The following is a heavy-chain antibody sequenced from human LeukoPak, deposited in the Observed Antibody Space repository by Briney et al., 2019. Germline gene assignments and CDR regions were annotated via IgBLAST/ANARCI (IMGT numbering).Heavy chain of an antibody. J-gene: IGHJ5*02. V-gene: IGHV1-69*04. Sequence: SVKVSCKASGGTFSSYAISWVRQAPGQGLEWMGRIIPIFGIANYAQKFQGRVTITADKSTSAAYMELSSLRSEDTAVYYCARDLGPTVTSPRGNWFDPWGQGTLVTVSS. CDR1: GGTFSSYA. D-gene: IGHD4-17*01. CDR3: ARDLGPTVTSPRGNWFDP. CDR2: IIPIFGIA.